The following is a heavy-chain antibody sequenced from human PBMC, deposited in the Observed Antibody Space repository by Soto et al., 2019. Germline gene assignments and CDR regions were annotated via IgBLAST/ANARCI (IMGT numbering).Heavy chain of an antibody. CDR1: GLTFNNYD. Sequence: QVQLEESGGGVVQPGRSLRLSCAASGLTFNNYDMHWVRQAPGKGLEWVAVISYDGSDKYYGDSVKGRFTISRDHSKNTLYLQMSSLRGDYTAVYYCAKDRGHYGSGSYYGTLHYYGMDVWGQGTTVTVSS. CDR2: ISYDGSDK. V-gene: IGHV3-30*18. D-gene: IGHD3-10*01. CDR3: AKDRGHYGSGSYYGTLHYYGMDV. J-gene: IGHJ6*02.